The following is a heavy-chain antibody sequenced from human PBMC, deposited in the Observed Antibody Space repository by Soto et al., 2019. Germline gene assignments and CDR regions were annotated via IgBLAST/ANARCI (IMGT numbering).Heavy chain of an antibody. CDR1: GGSISSSSYY. CDR3: ARHFYGGNSDYYYYGMDV. Sequence: SETLSLTCTVSGGSISSSSYYWGWIRQPPGKGLEWIGSIYYSGSTYYNPSLKSLVTISLDTSKNQFSLKLCSVTAADTAVYYCARHFYGGNSDYYYYGMDVWGQGTTVTVSS. D-gene: IGHD2-21*02. CDR2: IYYSGST. V-gene: IGHV4-39*01. J-gene: IGHJ6*02.